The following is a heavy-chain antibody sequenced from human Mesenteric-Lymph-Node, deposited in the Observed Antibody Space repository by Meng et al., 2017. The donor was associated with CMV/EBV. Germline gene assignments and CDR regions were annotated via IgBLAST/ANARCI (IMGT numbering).Heavy chain of an antibody. Sequence: GASLKISCAASGFTFSSYWMHWVRQAPGKGLVWVSRINSDGSSTSYADSVKGRFTISRDNAKNTLYLQMNSLRAEDTAVYYCARGSANWGSAGHLDYWGQGTLVTVSS. CDR3: ARGSANWGSAGHLDY. J-gene: IGHJ4*02. CDR1: GFTFSSYW. V-gene: IGHV3-74*01. D-gene: IGHD7-27*01. CDR2: INSDGSST.